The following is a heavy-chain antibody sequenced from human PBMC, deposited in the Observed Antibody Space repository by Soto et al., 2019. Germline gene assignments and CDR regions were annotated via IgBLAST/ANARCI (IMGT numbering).Heavy chain of an antibody. D-gene: IGHD3-3*01. CDR2: INPNSGGT. CDR3: ASDRGLPNYDFWSGYYRPQGGMDV. V-gene: IGHV1-2*04. CDR1: GYTFTGYY. J-gene: IGHJ6*02. Sequence: GASVKVSCKASGYTFTGYYMHWVRQAPGQGLGWMGWINPNSGGTNYAQKFQGWVTMTRDTSISTAYMELSRLRSDDTAVYYCASDRGLPNYDFWSGYYRPQGGMDVWGQGTTVTVS.